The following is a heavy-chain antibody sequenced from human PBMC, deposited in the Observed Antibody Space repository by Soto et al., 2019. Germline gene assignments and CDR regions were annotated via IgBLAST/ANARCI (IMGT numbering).Heavy chain of an antibody. CDR2: INPNSGGT. CDR3: ARGLRNYYDSSGYYSH. J-gene: IGHJ4*02. CDR1: GYTFTGYY. Sequence: ASVKVSGKASGYTFTGYYMHCVRQAPGQGLEWMGWINPNSGGTNYAQKFQGRVTMTRDTSISTAYMELSRLRSDDTAVYYCARGLRNYYDSSGYYSHWGQGTLVTVSS. V-gene: IGHV1-2*02. D-gene: IGHD3-22*01.